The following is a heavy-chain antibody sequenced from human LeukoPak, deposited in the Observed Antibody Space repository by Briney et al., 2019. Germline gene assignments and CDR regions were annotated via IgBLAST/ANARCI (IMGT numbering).Heavy chain of an antibody. Sequence: SETLSLTCAVYGGSFSGYYWSWIRQPPGKGLEWIGEINHSGSTNYNPSLKSRVTISVDTSKNQFSLKLSSVTAADTAVYYCARRARIAVAGADYWGQGILVTVSS. V-gene: IGHV4-34*01. CDR2: INHSGST. CDR3: ARRARIAVAGADY. D-gene: IGHD6-19*01. CDR1: GGSFSGYY. J-gene: IGHJ4*02.